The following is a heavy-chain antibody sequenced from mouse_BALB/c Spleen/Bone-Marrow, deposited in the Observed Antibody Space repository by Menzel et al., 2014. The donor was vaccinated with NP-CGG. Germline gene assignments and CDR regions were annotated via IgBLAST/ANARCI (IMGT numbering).Heavy chain of an antibody. CDR1: GFTFNIYA. CDR3: VRGDYRCLYFDY. D-gene: IGHD2-14*01. CDR2: IRSKSKNYET. V-gene: IGHV10-1*02. J-gene: IGHJ2*01. Sequence: EVNVVESGGGLVQPKGSLKLSCAASGFTFNIYAMNWVRQAPGKGLEWVARIRSKSKNYETYYADSVKDRFIISRDDSQTMFYLQMNNLKTEDTAIYYCVRGDYRCLYFDYWGQGTTLTVSS.